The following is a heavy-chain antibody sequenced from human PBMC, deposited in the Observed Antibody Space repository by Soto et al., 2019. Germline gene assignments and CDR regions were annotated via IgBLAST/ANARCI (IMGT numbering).Heavy chain of an antibody. CDR3: ARGTYAIGLHY. Sequence: SETLSLTCTVSGGSISSGGYYWSWIRQHPGKGLEWIGYIFYSGSTYYNPSLKSRVTISVDTSKNQFSMKLSSVTAADTAVYYCARGTYAIGLHYWGQGTLVTVSS. CDR2: IFYSGST. D-gene: IGHD2-8*01. CDR1: GGSISSGGYY. J-gene: IGHJ4*02. V-gene: IGHV4-31*03.